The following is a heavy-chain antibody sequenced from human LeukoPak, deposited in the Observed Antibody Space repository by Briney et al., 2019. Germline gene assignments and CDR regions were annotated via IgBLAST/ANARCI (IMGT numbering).Heavy chain of an antibody. CDR3: AKLPSESYGDYERYYYYYMDV. CDR2: IRYDGSNR. J-gene: IGHJ6*03. V-gene: IGHV3-30*02. Sequence: PGGSLRLSCAASGFIFSSYGMHWVRQAPGKGLEWVAFIRYDGSNRYYVDSVRGRFTVSRDNSKNTLYLQMNSLRAEDTAVYYCAKLPSESYGDYERYYYYYMDVWGKGTTVTISS. D-gene: IGHD4-17*01. CDR1: GFIFSSYG.